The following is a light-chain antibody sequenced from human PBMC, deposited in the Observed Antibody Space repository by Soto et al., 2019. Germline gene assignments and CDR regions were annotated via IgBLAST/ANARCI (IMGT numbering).Light chain of an antibody. CDR1: SSDVGGYNY. Sequence: QPVLTQPASVSGSPGQSITISCTGTSSDVGGYNYVSWYQQHPGKTPKLVIYEVSSRPSGVSNRFSGSKSGNTASLTISGLQAGDEADYYCSSYRRSNTLVFGGGTKLTVL. J-gene: IGLJ2*01. CDR2: EVS. CDR3: SSYRRSNTLV. V-gene: IGLV2-14*03.